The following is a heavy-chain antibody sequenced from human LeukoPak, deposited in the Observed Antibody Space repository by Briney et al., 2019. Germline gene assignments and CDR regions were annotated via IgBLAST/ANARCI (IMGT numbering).Heavy chain of an antibody. CDR3: ASPAPIYCSSTSCPWGFDY. CDR1: GGTFSSYA. CDR2: IIPIFGTA. Sequence: SVKVSCKASGGTFSSYAISWVRQAPGQGLEWMGGIIPIFGTANYAQKFQGRVTITTDESTSTAYMELSSLRSEDTAVYYCASPAPIYCSSTSCPWGFDYWGQGTLVTVSS. D-gene: IGHD2-2*01. V-gene: IGHV1-69*05. J-gene: IGHJ4*02.